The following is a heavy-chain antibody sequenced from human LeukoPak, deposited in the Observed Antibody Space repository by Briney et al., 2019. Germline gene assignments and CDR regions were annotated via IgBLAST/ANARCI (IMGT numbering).Heavy chain of an antibody. V-gene: IGHV1-8*01. CDR3: ARGSPLYYDFWSGYYDDY. CDR1: GYTFTSYD. CDR2: MNSNSGNT. Sequence: ASVKVSCKASGYTFTSYDINWVRQATGQGLEWMGWMNSNSGNTGYAQKFQGRVTMTRNTSISTAYMELSSLRSEDTAVYYCARGSPLYYDFWSGYYDDYWGQGTLVTVSS. J-gene: IGHJ4*02. D-gene: IGHD3-3*01.